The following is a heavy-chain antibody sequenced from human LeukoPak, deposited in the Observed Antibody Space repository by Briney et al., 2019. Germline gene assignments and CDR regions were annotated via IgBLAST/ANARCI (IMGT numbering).Heavy chain of an antibody. CDR3: ARQNDYGDSLYYFDY. J-gene: IGHJ4*02. CDR1: GGSISSSSYY. Sequence: SETLSLTCTVSGGSISSSSYYWGWIRQPPGKGLEWIVSIYYSGGTYYNPSLKSRVTISVDTSKNQFSLKLSSVTAADTAVYYCARQNDYGDSLYYFDYWGQGTLVTVSS. V-gene: IGHV4-39*01. CDR2: IYYSGGT. D-gene: IGHD4-17*01.